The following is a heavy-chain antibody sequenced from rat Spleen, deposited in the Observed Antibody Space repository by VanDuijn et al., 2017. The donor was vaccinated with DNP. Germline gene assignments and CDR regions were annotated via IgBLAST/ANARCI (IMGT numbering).Heavy chain of an antibody. CDR1: GFTFSDYY. D-gene: IGHD3-8*01. J-gene: IGHJ2*01. CDR2: ISNTGDHT. CDR3: TSNPHIRTAAPFDY. V-gene: IGHV5-25*01. Sequence: EVQLVESGGGLVQPGRSLKLSCAASGFTFSDYYMAWVRQAPTKGLEWVASISNTGDHTYYSHSVKGRFSLSRDNAKSTLYLQVSSLRSEDTATYYCTSNPHIRTAAPFDYWGQGVMVTVSS.